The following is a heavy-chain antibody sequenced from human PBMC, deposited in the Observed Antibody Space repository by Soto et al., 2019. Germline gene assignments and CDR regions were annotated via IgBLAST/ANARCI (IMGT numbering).Heavy chain of an antibody. CDR2: INHSGST. CDR3: ARGGPRWRPDTARGYSYGSGFDY. CDR1: GGSLSGYY. D-gene: IGHD5-18*01. Sequence: PSETLSLTCAAYGGSLSGYYWSWIRQPPGKGLEWIGEINHSGSTNYNPSLKSRVTISVDTSKNQFSLKLSSVTAADTAVYYCARGGPRWRPDTARGYSYGSGFDYWGQGTLVTVSS. V-gene: IGHV4-34*01. J-gene: IGHJ4*02.